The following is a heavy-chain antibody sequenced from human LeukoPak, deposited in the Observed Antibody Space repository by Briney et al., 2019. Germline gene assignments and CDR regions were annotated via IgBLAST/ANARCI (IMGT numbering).Heavy chain of an antibody. D-gene: IGHD2-15*01. J-gene: IGHJ5*02. CDR1: GGTFSSYA. Sequence: ASVKVSCKASGGTFSSYAISWVRQAPGRGLEWMGGIIPIFGTANYAQKFQGRVTITADESTSTAYMELSSLRSEDTAVYYCARDRVVAATHGDNWFDPWGQGTLVTVSS. CDR3: ARDRVVAATHGDNWFDP. CDR2: IIPIFGTA. V-gene: IGHV1-69*13.